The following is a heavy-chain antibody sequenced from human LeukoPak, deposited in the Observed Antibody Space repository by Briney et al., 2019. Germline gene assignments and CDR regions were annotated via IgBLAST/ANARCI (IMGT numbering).Heavy chain of an antibody. J-gene: IGHJ4*02. CDR1: GFTFTTYA. V-gene: IGHV3-23*01. D-gene: IGHD3-3*02. CDR3: ARPLASGPDF. CDR2: ISGSGGST. Sequence: GGSLRLSCAASGFTFTTYAMSWVRQAPGKGLEWVSAISGSGGSTYYADSVRGRFTIYRDNPKNTLYLQMNSLRAEDTAMYYYARPLASGPDFWGQGTLVTVSS.